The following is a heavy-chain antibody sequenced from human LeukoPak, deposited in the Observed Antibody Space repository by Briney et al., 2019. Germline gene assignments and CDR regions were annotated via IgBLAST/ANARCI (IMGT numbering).Heavy chain of an antibody. Sequence: SETLSLTCAVYGGSFSGYYWSWIRQPPGKGLEWIGEINHSGSTNYNPSLKSRVTISVDTSKNQFSLKVSSVTAADTGFYYCARGSLIRPLDYWGQGTLVTVSS. D-gene: IGHD6-6*01. CDR1: GGSFSGYY. CDR3: ARGSLIRPLDY. CDR2: INHSGST. V-gene: IGHV4-34*01. J-gene: IGHJ4*02.